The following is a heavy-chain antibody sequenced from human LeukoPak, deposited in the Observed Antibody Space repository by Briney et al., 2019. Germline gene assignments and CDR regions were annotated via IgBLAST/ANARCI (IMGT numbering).Heavy chain of an antibody. D-gene: IGHD2-2*03. V-gene: IGHV1-2*02. CDR1: GSTFTGNN. J-gene: IGHJ5*02. CDR2: INPNSGGT. Sequence: ASVKVSCKASGSTFTGNNMHGVRQAPGQGLEWMGWINPNSGGTNYAQKFQGRVTMTRDTSISTAYMELSRLRSDDTAVYYCARSGGYCSSTSCYYWFDPWGQGTLVTVSS. CDR3: ARSGGYCSSTSCYYWFDP.